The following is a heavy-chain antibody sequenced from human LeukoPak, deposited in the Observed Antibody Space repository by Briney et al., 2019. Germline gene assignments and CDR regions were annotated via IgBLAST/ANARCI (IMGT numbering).Heavy chain of an antibody. J-gene: IGHJ5*02. V-gene: IGHV4-39*07. Sequence: SETLALTCTVSGGSISSSSYYWGWIRQPPGKGLEWIESIYYSGSTYYNPSLKSRVTISVDTSKNQFSLKLSSVTAADTAVYYCARVTGYSSSWYEYNWFDPWGQGTLVTVSS. CDR2: IYYSGST. D-gene: IGHD6-13*01. CDR3: ARVTGYSSSWYEYNWFDP. CDR1: GGSISSSSYY.